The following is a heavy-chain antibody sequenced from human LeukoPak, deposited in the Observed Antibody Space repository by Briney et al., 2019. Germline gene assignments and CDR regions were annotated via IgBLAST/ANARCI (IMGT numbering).Heavy chain of an antibody. Sequence: ASVTVSFKASGYTFTDYYMHWVRQAPGQGREGMGWINPNSGGTNYAQKFQGRVTMTRDTSISTAYMELSRLRSDDTAVYYCARVHYYDSSGFLDWFDPWGQGTLVTVSS. CDR2: INPNSGGT. CDR1: GYTFTDYY. J-gene: IGHJ5*02. D-gene: IGHD3-22*01. CDR3: ARVHYYDSSGFLDWFDP. V-gene: IGHV1-2*02.